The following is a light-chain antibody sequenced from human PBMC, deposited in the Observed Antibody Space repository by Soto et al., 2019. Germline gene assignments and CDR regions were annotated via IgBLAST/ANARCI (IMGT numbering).Light chain of an antibody. CDR2: GAS. CDR3: QQYGSSPWT. CDR1: QSVSSSY. J-gene: IGKJ1*01. V-gene: IGKV3-20*01. Sequence: EIVLTQSPGTLSSSPGERATLSCRSSQSVSSSYLAWYQQKPGQAPRLLIYGASSRATDIPERFSGSGSGTDFTLTISRLEPEDFAVYYCQQYGSSPWTFGQGTKVEIK.